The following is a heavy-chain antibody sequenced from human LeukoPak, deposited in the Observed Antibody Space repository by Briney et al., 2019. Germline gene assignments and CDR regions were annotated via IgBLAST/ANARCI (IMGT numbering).Heavy chain of an antibody. CDR2: ISSSGSTI. J-gene: IGHJ6*02. D-gene: IGHD3-9*01. Sequence: GGSLRLSCAASGFTFSSYEMNWVRQAPGKGLEWVSYISSSGSTIYYADSVKGRFPISRDNAKNSLYLQMNSLRAEDTAVYYCARVGRRYFDWLMGYYYGMDVWGQGTTVTVSS. CDR3: ARVGRRYFDWLMGYYYGMDV. V-gene: IGHV3-48*03. CDR1: GFTFSSYE.